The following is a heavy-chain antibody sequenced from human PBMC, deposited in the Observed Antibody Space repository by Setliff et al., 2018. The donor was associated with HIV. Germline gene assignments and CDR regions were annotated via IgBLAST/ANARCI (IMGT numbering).Heavy chain of an antibody. CDR1: GFTFSNYA. CDR2: ITGGGGSQ. Sequence: PGGSLRLSCAASGFTFSNYAMSWARQAPGKGLEWVSAITGGGGSQYYADSVKGRFTISRDNSKKMLYLQMNSLRAEDTAVYYCAKCGGTCWHNFFGPWGQGTLVTVSS. V-gene: IGHV3-23*01. CDR3: AKCGGTCWHNFFGP. J-gene: IGHJ5*02. D-gene: IGHD2-15*01.